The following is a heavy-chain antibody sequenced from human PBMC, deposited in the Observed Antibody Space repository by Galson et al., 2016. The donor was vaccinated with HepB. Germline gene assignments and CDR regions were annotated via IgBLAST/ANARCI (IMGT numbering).Heavy chain of an antibody. D-gene: IGHD2-2*02. CDR3: TRADPYLYYGLDV. V-gene: IGHV4-61*02. J-gene: IGHJ6*04. CDR1: GDSISSDGYY. Sequence: TLSLTCTVSGDSISSDGYYWSWIRQPAGKGLEWLGRIYTTGTTSYNPSLKSRIAVSLDTSKNQFSLKLTSVTAADTAVYFCTRADPYLYYGLDVWGKGTTVTVSS. CDR2: IYTTGTT.